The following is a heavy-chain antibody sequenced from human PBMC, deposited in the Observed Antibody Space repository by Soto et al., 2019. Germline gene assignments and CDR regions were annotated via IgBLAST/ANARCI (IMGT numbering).Heavy chain of an antibody. V-gene: IGHV3-74*01. CDR3: ATTYYDFWSGYPDY. CDR2: INSDGSST. J-gene: IGHJ4*02. D-gene: IGHD3-3*01. CDR1: GFTFSSYW. Sequence: PGGSLRLSCAASGFTFSSYWMHWVRQAPGKGLVWVSRINSDGSSTSYADSVKGRFTISRDNAKNTLYLQMNSLRAEDTAVYYCATTYYDFWSGYPDYWGQGTLVTAPQ.